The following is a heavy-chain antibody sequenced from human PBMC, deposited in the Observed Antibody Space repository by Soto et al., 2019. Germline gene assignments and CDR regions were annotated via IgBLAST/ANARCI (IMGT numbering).Heavy chain of an antibody. CDR1: GFTFSSYS. CDR2: INSSSSYI. Sequence: AGGSLRLSCAASGFTFSSYSMNWVRQAPGKGLEWVSSINSSSSYIYYADSVKGRFTISRDNAKNTLYLQMNSLRVEDTAVYYCARADLGNWFAPWGQGTQVTVSS. CDR3: ARADLGNWFAP. J-gene: IGHJ5*02. V-gene: IGHV3-21*04.